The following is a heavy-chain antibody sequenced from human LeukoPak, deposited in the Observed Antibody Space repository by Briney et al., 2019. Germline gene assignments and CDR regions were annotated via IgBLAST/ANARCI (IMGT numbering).Heavy chain of an antibody. J-gene: IGHJ5*02. CDR1: GFTVSSTY. Sequence: GRSLRLSCAASGFTVSSTYMSWVRQAPGKGLEWVSIIYSGGNTYYADSVKGRFTISRDNSKNTLYLQMNSLRAEDTAVYFCARLDRWGRGTLVTVSS. CDR3: ARLDR. CDR2: IYSGGNT. V-gene: IGHV3-66*02.